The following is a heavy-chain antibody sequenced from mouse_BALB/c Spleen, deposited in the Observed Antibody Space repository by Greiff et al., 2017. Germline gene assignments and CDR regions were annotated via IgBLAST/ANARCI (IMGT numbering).Heavy chain of an antibody. CDR1: GFTFSSYA. CDR2: ISSGGSYT. V-gene: IGHV5-9-3*01. D-gene: IGHD2-4*01. CDR3: ARQTMITTALYWYFDV. J-gene: IGHJ1*01. Sequence: DVHLVESGGGLVKPGGSLKLSCAASGFTFSSYAMSWVRQTPEKRLEWVATISSGGSYTYYPDSVKGRFTISRDNAKNTLYLQMSSLRSEDTAMYYCARQTMITTALYWYFDVWGAGTTVTVSS.